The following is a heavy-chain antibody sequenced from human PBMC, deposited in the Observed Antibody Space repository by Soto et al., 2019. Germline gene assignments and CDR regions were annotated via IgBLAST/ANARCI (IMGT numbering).Heavy chain of an antibody. CDR3: ARGGCYDFWSGYCPFDY. V-gene: IGHV4-59*01. J-gene: IGHJ4*02. Sequence: SETLSLTCTFSGGSIISYYWSWIRQPPGKGLEWIGYIYYSGSTNYNPSLKSRVTISVDTSKNQFSLKLSSVTAADTAVYYCARGGCYDFWSGYCPFDYWGQGTLGTVSS. CDR2: IYYSGST. CDR1: GGSIISYY. D-gene: IGHD3-3*01.